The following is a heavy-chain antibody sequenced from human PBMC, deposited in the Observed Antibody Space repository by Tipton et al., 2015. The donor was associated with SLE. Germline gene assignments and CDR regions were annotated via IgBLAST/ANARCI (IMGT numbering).Heavy chain of an antibody. D-gene: IGHD2/OR15-2a*01. CDR2: IYYSGST. V-gene: IGHV4-59*12. J-gene: IGHJ6*02. CDR3: ATSDFYGSGQGLDV. CDR1: GGSLSSYY. Sequence: TLSLTCDVSGGSLSSYYWSWIRQPPGTGLEWIGYIYYSGSTNYNPSLKSRVTISEDTYTNQFSLILSSVTAADTAVYYCATSDFYGSGQGLDVWGQGTTVTVSS.